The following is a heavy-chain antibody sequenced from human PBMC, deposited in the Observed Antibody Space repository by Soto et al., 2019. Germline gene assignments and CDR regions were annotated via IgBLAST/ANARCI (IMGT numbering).Heavy chain of an antibody. V-gene: IGHV3-30*18. CDR1: GLTFSNHG. D-gene: IGHD4-17*01. Sequence: QVQLVESGGGVVKPGRSLRLSCVVSGLTFSNHGMHWVRHAPGRGLEWVTLISSDGGNTYYADSVKGRFAISRDSSKTTVYLQMNSLRPEDTSVYYFAKDTGLRYFDYWGQGTRVTVSS. CDR2: ISSDGGNT. CDR3: AKDTGLRYFDY. J-gene: IGHJ4*02.